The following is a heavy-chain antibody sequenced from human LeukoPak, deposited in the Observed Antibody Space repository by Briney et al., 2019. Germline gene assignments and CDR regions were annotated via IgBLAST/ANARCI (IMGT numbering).Heavy chain of an antibody. J-gene: IGHJ4*02. Sequence: SSETLSLTCAVYGGSFSGYYWSWIRLPPGKGLEWIGGINHSGSTNYNPSLKSRVTISVDTSKNQFSLKLSSVTAADTAVYYCASHPFEYSSSSFDYWGQGTLVTVSS. CDR3: ASHPFEYSSSSFDY. CDR2: INHSGST. CDR1: GGSFSGYY. V-gene: IGHV4-34*01. D-gene: IGHD6-6*01.